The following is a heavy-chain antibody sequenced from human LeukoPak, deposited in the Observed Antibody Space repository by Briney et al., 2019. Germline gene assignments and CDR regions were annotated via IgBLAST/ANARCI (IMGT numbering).Heavy chain of an antibody. Sequence: SETLSLTCAVYGGSFSGYYWSWIRQPPGKGLEWIGYIYYSGSTNYNPSLKSRLTISVDTSKNQFSLKLSSVTAADTAVYYCARGYYDSSGYTLGYFDYWGQGTLVTVSS. J-gene: IGHJ4*02. CDR2: IYYSGST. CDR1: GGSFSGYY. D-gene: IGHD3-22*01. V-gene: IGHV4-59*08. CDR3: ARGYYDSSGYTLGYFDY.